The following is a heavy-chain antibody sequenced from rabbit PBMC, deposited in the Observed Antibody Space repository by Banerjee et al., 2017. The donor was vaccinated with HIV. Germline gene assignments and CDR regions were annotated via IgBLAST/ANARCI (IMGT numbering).Heavy chain of an antibody. D-gene: IGHD1-1*01. V-gene: IGHV1S40*01. CDR1: GFSFSSSYY. CDR3: ARDRYGSSSGYYDGWLDL. CDR2: IYAGSSGST. J-gene: IGHJ5*01. Sequence: QSLEESGGDLVKPGASLTLTCTASGFSFSSSYYMCWVRQAPGKGLEWIACIYAGSSGSTYYASWAKGRFTISKTSSTTVTLQMTSLTAADTATYFCARDRYGSSSGYYDGWLDLWGPGTLVTVS.